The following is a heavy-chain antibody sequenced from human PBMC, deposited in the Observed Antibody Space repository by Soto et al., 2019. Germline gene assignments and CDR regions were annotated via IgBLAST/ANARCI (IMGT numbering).Heavy chain of an antibody. Sequence: QVQLVESGGGVVQPGRSLRLSCAASGFTFSSYAMHWVRQAPGKGLEWVAVISYDGSNKYYADSVKGRFTISIDNSKNTLYLQMNILRAEDTAVYYCARDRAVAAPFDYWGQGTLVTVSS. CDR2: ISYDGSNK. V-gene: IGHV3-30-3*01. D-gene: IGHD2-15*01. CDR1: GFTFSSYA. CDR3: ARDRAVAAPFDY. J-gene: IGHJ4*02.